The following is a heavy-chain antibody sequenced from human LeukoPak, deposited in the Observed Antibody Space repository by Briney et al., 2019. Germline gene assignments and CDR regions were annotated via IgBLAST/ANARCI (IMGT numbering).Heavy chain of an antibody. CDR1: GATLTEFS. CDR3: ATIAPGDLFDS. CDR2: YVPEDDET. V-gene: IGHV1-24*01. J-gene: IGHJ4*02. Sequence: GASLKVSCKVSGATLTEFSIRWGRQAPGKRLEWVGGYVPEDDETIYAQSFQGRVTMTEDTSTDTAYMERSSLRSEDTAMYYSATIAPGDLFDSWGQGTLVTASS. D-gene: IGHD7-27*01.